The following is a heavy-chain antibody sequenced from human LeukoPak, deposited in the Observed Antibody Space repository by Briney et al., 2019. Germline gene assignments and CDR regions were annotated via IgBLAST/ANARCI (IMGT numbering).Heavy chain of an antibody. V-gene: IGHV4-34*01. CDR1: GGSFSGYY. J-gene: IGHJ6*03. CDR2: INHSGST. D-gene: IGHD3-10*01. CDR3: ARARISMVRGVIITFYYYYYMDV. Sequence: SETLSLTCAVYGGSFSGYYWSWIPQPPGKGLEWIGEINHSGSTNYNPSLKSRVTISVDTSKNQFSLKLSSVTAADTAVYYCARARISMVRGVIITFYYYYYMDVWGKGTTVTVSS.